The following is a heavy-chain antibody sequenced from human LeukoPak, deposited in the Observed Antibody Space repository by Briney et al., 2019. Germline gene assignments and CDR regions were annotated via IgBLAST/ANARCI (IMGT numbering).Heavy chain of an antibody. J-gene: IGHJ5*02. CDR2: ISASGGST. D-gene: IGHD1-14*01. CDR3: ARDLNRNWFDP. CDR1: GFTFSSYD. V-gene: IGHV3-23*01. Sequence: LTGGSLRLSCVDSGFTFSSYDMSWVRQIPGKGLEWVSAISASGGSTYYADSVKGRFTISRDNSKSTLYLQMNSLRAEGTAIFYCARDLNRNWFDPWGQGTLVTVSS.